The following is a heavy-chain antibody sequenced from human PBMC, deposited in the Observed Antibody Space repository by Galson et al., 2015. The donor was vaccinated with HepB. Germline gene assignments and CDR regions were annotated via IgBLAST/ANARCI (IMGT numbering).Heavy chain of an antibody. D-gene: IGHD3-9*01. Sequence: SLRLSCAASGFSFSTHNMNWVRQAPGMKLEWIPYISSSSSTICYADSVKGRFTISRDNAKNSLYLQMNSLRDEDTAVYYCTTRPPNFGGSLWDFWGPGTLVTVSS. J-gene: IGHJ4*02. CDR1: GFSFSTHN. V-gene: IGHV3-48*02. CDR2: ISSSSSTI. CDR3: TTRPPNFGGSLWDF.